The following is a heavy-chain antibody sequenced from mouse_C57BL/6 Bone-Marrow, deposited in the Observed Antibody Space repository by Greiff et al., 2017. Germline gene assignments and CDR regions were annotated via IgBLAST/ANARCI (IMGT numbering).Heavy chain of an antibody. CDR3: ARDDLRVPYYFDY. CDR2: ISDGGSYT. V-gene: IGHV5-4*01. J-gene: IGHJ2*01. Sequence: EVKVVESGGGLVKPGGSLKLSCAASGFTFSSYAMSWVRQTPEKRLEWVATISDGGSYTYYPDNVKGRFTISRDNAKNNLYLQMSHLKSEDTAMYYCARDDLRVPYYFDYWGQGTTLTVSS. D-gene: IGHD1-1*01. CDR1: GFTFSSYA.